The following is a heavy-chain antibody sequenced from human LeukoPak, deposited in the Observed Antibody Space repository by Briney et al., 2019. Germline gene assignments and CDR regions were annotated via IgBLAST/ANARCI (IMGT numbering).Heavy chain of an antibody. J-gene: IGHJ6*02. D-gene: IGHD4-17*01. CDR2: MNPNSGNT. V-gene: IGHV1-8*01. CDR3: ARLDGDYVYYYYGMDV. Sequence: AASVKVSCKASGYTFTSYEINWVRQATGQGLEGMGWMNPNSGNTGYAQKFQGRVTMTRNTSISTAYMELSSLRSEDTAVYYCARLDGDYVYYYYGMDVWGQGTTVTVSS. CDR1: GYTFTSYE.